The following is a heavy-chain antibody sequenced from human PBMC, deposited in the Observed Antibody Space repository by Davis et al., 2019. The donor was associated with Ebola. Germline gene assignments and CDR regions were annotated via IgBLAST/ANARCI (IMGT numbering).Heavy chain of an antibody. Sequence: GGSLRLSCVASGLSVSSSYISWVRQAPVKGLEWVAGISGSGGTTYFAESVKGRFTISRDNSKNIVFLQMTSLRAEDTDVYYCAKLAGQQWSIHHWGQGTLVTVS. CDR1: GLSVSSSY. D-gene: IGHD6-19*01. V-gene: IGHV3-23*01. CDR2: ISGSGGTT. CDR3: AKLAGQQWSIHH. J-gene: IGHJ5*02.